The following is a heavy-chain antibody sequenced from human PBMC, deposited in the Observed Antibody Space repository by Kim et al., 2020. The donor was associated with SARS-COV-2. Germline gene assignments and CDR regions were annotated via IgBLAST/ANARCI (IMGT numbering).Heavy chain of an antibody. CDR1: GYSISSGFY. Sequence: SETLSLTCTVSGYSISSGFYWGWIRQSPGKGLEWIASIKHRGNIDYNPSLNSRATISLDTSKNQFSLTLTSVTAADTAVYYCARNNWNPGDYWGQGTLVTVSS. J-gene: IGHJ4*02. V-gene: IGHV4-38-2*02. D-gene: IGHD1-1*01. CDR3: ARNNWNPGDY. CDR2: IKHRGNI.